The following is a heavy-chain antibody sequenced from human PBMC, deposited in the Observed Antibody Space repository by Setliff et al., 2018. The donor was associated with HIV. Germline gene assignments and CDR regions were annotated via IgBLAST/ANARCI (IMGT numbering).Heavy chain of an antibody. CDR1: GGSFSGYY. V-gene: IGHV4-34*01. J-gene: IGHJ4*02. Sequence: PSETLSLTCAVYGGSFSGYYWSWIRQPPGKGLEWIGEINHSGSTNYNPSLKSRVTISVDTSKNQFSLKLSSVTAADTAVYYCARGPPRSLDYWGQGTLVTVSS. CDR3: ARGPPRSLDY. CDR2: INHSGST.